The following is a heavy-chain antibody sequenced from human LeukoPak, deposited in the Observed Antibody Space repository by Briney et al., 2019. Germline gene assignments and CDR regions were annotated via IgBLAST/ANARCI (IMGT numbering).Heavy chain of an antibody. J-gene: IGHJ6*02. CDR2: IISIFGTA. V-gene: IGHV1-69*01. Sequence: SVTVSFKASGGTFSSYAISWVRQAPGQGLEWMGGIISIFGTANYAQKFQGRVTITADESTSTAYMELSSLRSEDTAIYYCATVGDCSGGSCSTRGYGMDVWGQGTTVTVSS. CDR3: ATVGDCSGGSCSTRGYGMDV. D-gene: IGHD2-15*01. CDR1: GGTFSSYA.